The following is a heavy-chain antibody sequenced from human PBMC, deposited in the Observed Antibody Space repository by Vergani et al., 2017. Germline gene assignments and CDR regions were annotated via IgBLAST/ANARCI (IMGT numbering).Heavy chain of an antibody. Sequence: EVELVESGGGLVQPGGSLRLSCAASGFTFNESWMHWARHVPGKGLVWVSGMNGDGDTISYADSVKGRFTISRDNAKNTLFLQMNSLRAEDTAVYYCARARKFRVGVVWENWFDPWGQGTLVTVSS. CDR2: MNGDGDTI. CDR1: GFTFNESW. D-gene: IGHD3-3*01. J-gene: IGHJ5*02. V-gene: IGHV3-74*01. CDR3: ARARKFRVGVVWENWFDP.